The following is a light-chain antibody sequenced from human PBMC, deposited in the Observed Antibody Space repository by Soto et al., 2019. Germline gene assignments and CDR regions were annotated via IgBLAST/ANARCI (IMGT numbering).Light chain of an antibody. CDR2: DAS. V-gene: IGKV3-11*01. CDR3: QQYNKWPPAVA. Sequence: EIVLTQSPATLSLSPGERATLSCRASQSVSSYLAWYQQKPGQAPRLLIYDASNRATGIPARFSGSGSGTEFTLTISSLQSEDFAVYYCQQYNKWPPAVAFGQGTKLEIK. CDR1: QSVSSY. J-gene: IGKJ2*01.